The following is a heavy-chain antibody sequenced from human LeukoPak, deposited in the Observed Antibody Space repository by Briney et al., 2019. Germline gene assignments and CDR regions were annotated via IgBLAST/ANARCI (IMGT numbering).Heavy chain of an antibody. CDR2: IWYDGSNK. CDR3: ARSGCSRTSCYGGFDY. D-gene: IGHD2-2*01. V-gene: IGHV3-33*01. J-gene: IGHJ4*02. Sequence: GRSLRLSCAASGFTFSSYGMHWVRQAPGEGLEWVAVIWYDGSNKYDADSVKGRFTISRDNSKNTLYLQMNSLRAEDTAVYYCARSGCSRTSCYGGFDYWGQGTLVTVSS. CDR1: GFTFSSYG.